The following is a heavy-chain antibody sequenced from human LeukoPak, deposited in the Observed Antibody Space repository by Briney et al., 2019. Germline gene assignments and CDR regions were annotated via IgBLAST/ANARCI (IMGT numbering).Heavy chain of an antibody. Sequence: SETLSLTCGVYGGSFSGYYWSWIRQPPGKGPEWIGEINHSGSTKYNPSLKSRVTISVDTSKHQFSLKLTSVTAADTAVYYCARGQLWFGELLSSRTYYFDYWGQGTLVTVSS. CDR2: INHSGST. V-gene: IGHV4-34*01. CDR3: ARGQLWFGELLSSRTYYFDY. J-gene: IGHJ4*02. D-gene: IGHD3-10*01. CDR1: GGSFSGYY.